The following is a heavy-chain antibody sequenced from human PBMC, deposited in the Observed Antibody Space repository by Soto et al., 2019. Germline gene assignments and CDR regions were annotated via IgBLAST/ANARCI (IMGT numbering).Heavy chain of an antibody. CDR3: NVHYDSSGYYYGYYYYGMDV. V-gene: IGHV5-51*01. CDR1: GYSFTSYW. D-gene: IGHD3-22*01. J-gene: IGHJ6*02. Sequence: RGESLKISCKGSGYSFTSYWIGWVRQMPGKGLEWMGIIYPGDSDTRYSPSFQGQVTISADKSISTAYLQWSSLKASDTAMYYCNVHYDSSGYYYGYYYYGMDVWGQGTTVTVSS. CDR2: IYPGDSDT.